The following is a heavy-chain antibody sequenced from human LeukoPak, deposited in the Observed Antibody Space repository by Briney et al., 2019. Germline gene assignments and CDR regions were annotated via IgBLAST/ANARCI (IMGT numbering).Heavy chain of an antibody. V-gene: IGHV4-31*03. CDR1: GGSISSGGYY. CDR3: ARVEWDICYGSGSCLD. D-gene: IGHD3-10*01. Sequence: SQTLSLTCTVSGGSISSGGYYWSWIRQQPGKGLEWIGYIYYSGSTYYNPSLKSRVTISVDTSKNQFSLKLSSVTAADTAVYYCARVEWDICYGSGSCLDWGQGTLVTVSS. CDR2: IYYSGST. J-gene: IGHJ4*02.